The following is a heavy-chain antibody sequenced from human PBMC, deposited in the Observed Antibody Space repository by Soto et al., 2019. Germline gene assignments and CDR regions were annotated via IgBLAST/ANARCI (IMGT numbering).Heavy chain of an antibody. D-gene: IGHD2-15*01. CDR1: GYTFTSYG. Sequence: QVQLVQSGAEVKKPGASVKVSCKASGYTFTSYGISWVRQAPGQGLEWMGWISAYNGNTNYAQKLQGRVTVTTDTSTSIAYMELRSLRSDDTAVYYCARIPGNCSGGSCYPITLFDYWGQGTLVTVSS. CDR2: ISAYNGNT. V-gene: IGHV1-18*01. CDR3: ARIPGNCSGGSCYPITLFDY. J-gene: IGHJ4*02.